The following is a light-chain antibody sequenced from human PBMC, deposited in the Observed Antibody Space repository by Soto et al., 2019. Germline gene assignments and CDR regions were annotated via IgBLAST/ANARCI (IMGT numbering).Light chain of an antibody. V-gene: IGKV3-20*01. CDR2: GAS. J-gene: IGKJ1*01. CDR1: QSVSSSY. CDR3: QQYGSSYWT. Sequence: EIVLTPSPGTLSLSPVESATLSCRASQSVSSSYLAWYQQKPGQAPRLLIYGASSRATGIQDRFSGSGSGTDFTLTISRLEPEEWGVDYGQQYGSSYWTCGQGTKVDIK.